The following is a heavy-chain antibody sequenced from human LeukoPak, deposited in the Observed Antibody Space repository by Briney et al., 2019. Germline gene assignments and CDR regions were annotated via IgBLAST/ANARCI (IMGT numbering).Heavy chain of an antibody. Sequence: GASVKVSCKVSGYTLTELSMRWVRQAPGKGLEWMGGFDPEDGETIYAQKFQGRVTITEDTSTDTAYMELSSLRSEDTAVYYCATGRHCSGGSCYPYYYYMDVWGKGTTVTVSS. J-gene: IGHJ6*03. CDR3: ATGRHCSGGSCYPYYYYMDV. CDR1: GYTLTELS. D-gene: IGHD2-15*01. V-gene: IGHV1-24*01. CDR2: FDPEDGET.